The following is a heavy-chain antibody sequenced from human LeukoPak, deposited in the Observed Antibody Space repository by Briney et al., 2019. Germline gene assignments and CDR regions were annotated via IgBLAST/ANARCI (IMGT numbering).Heavy chain of an antibody. CDR3: ARAALGDGSGSFDAFDI. D-gene: IGHD3-10*01. J-gene: IGHJ3*02. CDR2: IKQDGSEK. CDR1: GFTFSSYW. Sequence: GGSLRLSCAASGFTFSSYWLSWVRQAPGKGLEWVANIKQDGSEKYCVDSVKGTCTISRDNAKNSLYLQMSSLRAEDTAVYYCARAALGDGSGSFDAFDIWGQGTMVTVSS. V-gene: IGHV3-7*04.